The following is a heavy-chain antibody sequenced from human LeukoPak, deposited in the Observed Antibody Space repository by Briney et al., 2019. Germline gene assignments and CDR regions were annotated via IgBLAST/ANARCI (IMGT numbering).Heavy chain of an antibody. CDR3: ARIVDDSSGYRLDP. V-gene: IGHV2-70*11. J-gene: IGHJ5*02. D-gene: IGHD3-22*01. Sequence: TLSLTCTVSGGSISSYYWNWIRQPPGKALEWLARIDWDDDKYYSTSLKTRLTISKDTSKNQVVLTMTNMDPVDTATYYCARIVDDSSGYRLDPWGQGTLVTVSS. CDR2: IDWDDDK. CDR1: GGSISSYY.